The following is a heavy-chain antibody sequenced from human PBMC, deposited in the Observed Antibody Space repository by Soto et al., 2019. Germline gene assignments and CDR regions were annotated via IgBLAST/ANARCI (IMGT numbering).Heavy chain of an antibody. CDR2: ISNSATII. V-gene: IGHV3-11*01. Sequence: QVQLVESGGGLVKPGGSLRLSCAASGFTFSDYYMIWIRQAPGKGLEWVSYISNSATIIYYADSVKGRFTISRDNAKNSLYLQVSSLRAEDTAVYYCARPGSGWYWDWDFELWGRGTLVTVSS. J-gene: IGHJ2*01. D-gene: IGHD6-19*01. CDR3: ARPGSGWYWDWDFEL. CDR1: GFTFSDYY.